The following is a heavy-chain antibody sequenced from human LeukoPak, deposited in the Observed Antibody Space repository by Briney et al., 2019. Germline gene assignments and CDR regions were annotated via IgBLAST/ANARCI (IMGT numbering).Heavy chain of an antibody. CDR2: IGAGGAFT. CDR3: AKESNAFDI. J-gene: IGHJ3*02. CDR1: GLTFSSYA. Sequence: GGSLRLSCAASGLTFSSYAMNWVCQAPGKGLEWVSVIGAGGAFTHYADSVKGRFTISSDNSKNTLYLQMNSLRAEDTALYFCAKESNAFDIWGQGTMVTVSS. V-gene: IGHV3-23*01.